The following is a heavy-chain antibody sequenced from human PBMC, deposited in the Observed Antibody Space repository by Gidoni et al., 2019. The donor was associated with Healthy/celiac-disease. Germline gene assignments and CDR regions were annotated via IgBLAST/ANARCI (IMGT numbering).Heavy chain of an antibody. CDR2: IYYSGST. CDR3: ARSKTCYYGSGSYFCGAFDI. D-gene: IGHD3-10*01. V-gene: IGHV4-39*01. Sequence: QLQLQESGPGLVKPSETLSLPCTVSGGSISSSSYYWGWIRQPPGKGLEWIGSIYYSGSTYYNPSLKSRVTISVDTSKNQFSLKLSSVTAADTAVYYCARSKTCYYGSGSYFCGAFDIWGQGTMVTVSS. CDR1: GGSISSSSYY. J-gene: IGHJ3*02.